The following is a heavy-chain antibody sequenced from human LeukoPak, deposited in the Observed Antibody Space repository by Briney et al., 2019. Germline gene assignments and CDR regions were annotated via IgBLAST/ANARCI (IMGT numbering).Heavy chain of an antibody. J-gene: IGHJ5*02. D-gene: IGHD3-3*01. Sequence: GGSLRLSCAASGLTFSRYWMSWVRQAPGKGLEWVANTKQDGSEKNYVDSVKGRFTISGDNAKNSLYLQVNSLRAEDTAVCYCARYRPYDSLFDPWGQGTLVAVSS. CDR1: GLTFSRYW. CDR3: ARYRPYDSLFDP. CDR2: TKQDGSEK. V-gene: IGHV3-7*02.